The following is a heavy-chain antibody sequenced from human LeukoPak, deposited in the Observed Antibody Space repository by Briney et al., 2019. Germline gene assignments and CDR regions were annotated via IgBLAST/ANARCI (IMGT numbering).Heavy chain of an antibody. V-gene: IGHV4-59*08. CDR3: ARLVVVAAVWFDP. CDR2: IYYSGST. J-gene: IGHJ5*02. D-gene: IGHD2-15*01. Sequence: SETLSLTCTVSGGSISSYYWSWIRQPPGKGLEWIGYIYYSGSTNYNPSLKSRVTISIDTCKNQSPLQLSEVTAADTAVYYCARLVVVAAVWFDPWGQGTLVTVAS. CDR1: GGSISSYY.